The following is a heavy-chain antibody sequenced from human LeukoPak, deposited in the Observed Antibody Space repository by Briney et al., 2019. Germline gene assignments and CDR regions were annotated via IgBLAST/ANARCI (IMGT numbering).Heavy chain of an antibody. CDR1: GFPFSSYD. V-gene: IGHV3-23*01. CDR2: INGSGGST. D-gene: IGHD6-13*01. CDR3: AKAPPSSYYYYDGMDV. Sequence: PGGSLRLSCAASGFPFSSYDMSWARHAPGRALEWVSDINGSGGSTYYAGSVKCRFTISRDISKNTLYLQMNSLRAEDTAVYYCAKAPPSSYYYYDGMDVWGQGTTVTVSS. J-gene: IGHJ6*02.